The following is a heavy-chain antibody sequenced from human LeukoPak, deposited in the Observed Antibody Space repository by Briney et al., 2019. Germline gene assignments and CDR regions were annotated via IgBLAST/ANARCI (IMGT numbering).Heavy chain of an antibody. V-gene: IGHV3-23*01. J-gene: IGHJ4*02. CDR2: ISGSGDRT. Sequence: GGTLRLSCAASGFTFNSYGMSWVRQAPGKGLEWVSAISGSGDRTYYADSVKGRFTISRDNSKNTLYLQMNSLRAEDTAVYYCARDYGGIDYWGQGTLATVSS. CDR1: GFTFNSYG. CDR3: ARDYGGIDY. D-gene: IGHD3-16*01.